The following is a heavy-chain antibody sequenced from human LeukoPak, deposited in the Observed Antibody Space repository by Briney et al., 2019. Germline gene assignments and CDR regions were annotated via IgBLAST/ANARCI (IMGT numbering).Heavy chain of an antibody. CDR1: GFTFSSYE. D-gene: IGHD2-15*01. CDR2: ISSFGSTI. V-gene: IGHV3-48*03. Sequence: PGGSLRLSCAASGFTFSSYEMNWVRQAPGKGLEWVSYISSFGSTIYYADSVKGRFTISRDNAKSSLYLQMNSLRAEDTAVYYCARVMVVPSSDFDYWGQGTLVSVSS. J-gene: IGHJ4*02. CDR3: ARVMVVPSSDFDY.